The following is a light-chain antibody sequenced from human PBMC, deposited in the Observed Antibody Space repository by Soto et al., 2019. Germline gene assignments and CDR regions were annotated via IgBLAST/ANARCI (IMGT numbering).Light chain of an antibody. J-gene: IGLJ3*02. CDR1: SGSVSTSYY. V-gene: IGLV8-61*01. CDR2: STN. Sequence: QTVVTQEPSFSVSPGGTVTLTCGLNSGSVSTSYYPSWYQQTPGQAPRTLIYSTNTRSSGVSDRFSGSILGNKAALTITGAQSDDESDYYCVLYMGSGISVFGGGTKLTVL. CDR3: VLYMGSGISV.